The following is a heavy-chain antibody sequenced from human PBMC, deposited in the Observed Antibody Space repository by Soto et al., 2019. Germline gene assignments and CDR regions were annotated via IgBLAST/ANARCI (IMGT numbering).Heavy chain of an antibody. CDR1: GFAFHEYT. CDR3: ARGVDINEPPYDV. CDR2: ISYDGSQK. Sequence: QVQLVESGGGVVQPGRSLRLSCAASGFAFHEYTMHWVRRAPGKGLEWVAVISYDGSQKYDAESVRGRVFISRDDSKNTVCLEMNSLRPEDTAVYFCARGVDINEPPYDVWGQGTLVTVSS. V-gene: IGHV3-30*04. J-gene: IGHJ4*02. D-gene: IGHD2-2*03.